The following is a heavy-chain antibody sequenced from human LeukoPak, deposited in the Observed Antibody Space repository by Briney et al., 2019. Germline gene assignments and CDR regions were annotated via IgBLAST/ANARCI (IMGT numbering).Heavy chain of an antibody. D-gene: IGHD3-9*01. CDR2: IIPIFGTA. CDR1: GGTFSRYA. J-gene: IGHJ4*02. Sequence: SVKVSCKASGGTFSRYAISWVRQAPGQGLEWMGGIIPIFGTANYAQKFQGRVTITTDESTSTAYMELSSLRSEDTAVYYCARGGHDILTGYYFPLDYWGQGTLVTVSS. V-gene: IGHV1-69*05. CDR3: ARGGHDILTGYYFPLDY.